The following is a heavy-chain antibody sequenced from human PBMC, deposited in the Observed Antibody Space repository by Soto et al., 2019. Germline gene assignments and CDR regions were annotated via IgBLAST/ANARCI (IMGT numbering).Heavy chain of an antibody. CDR1: GYTFTSYY. CDR2: INPSGGST. J-gene: IGHJ6*02. Sequence: ASVKVSFKASGYTFTSYYMHWVRQAPGQGLVWMGIINPSGGSTSYAQKFQGRVTMTRDTSTSTVYMELSSLRSEDTAVYYCARDIAARPILSYYYYGMDVWGQGTTVTVSS. CDR3: ARDIAARPILSYYYYGMDV. D-gene: IGHD6-6*01. V-gene: IGHV1-46*01.